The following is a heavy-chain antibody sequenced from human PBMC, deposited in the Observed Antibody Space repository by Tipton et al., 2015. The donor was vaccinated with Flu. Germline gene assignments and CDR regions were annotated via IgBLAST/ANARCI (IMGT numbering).Heavy chain of an antibody. CDR3: AKGGSEDDYGDYYYYGLDV. D-gene: IGHD4-17*01. Sequence: SLRLSCAASGFTFSSYTMNWVRQAPGKGLEWVSSISSRSTYIYYADSVKGRFTISRDKAKNSLYLQMNSQRVEDTAMYYCAKGGSEDDYGDYYYYGLDVWGPGTTVTVSS. CDR1: GFTFSSYT. V-gene: IGHV3-21*01. J-gene: IGHJ6*02. CDR2: ISSRSTYI.